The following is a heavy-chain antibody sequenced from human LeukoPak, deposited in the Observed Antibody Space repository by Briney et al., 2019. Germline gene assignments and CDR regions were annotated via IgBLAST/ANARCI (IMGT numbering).Heavy chain of an antibody. J-gene: IGHJ4*02. CDR2: IKQDGTEK. CDR3: ARDWGNWDFDY. D-gene: IGHD1-1*01. CDR1: GFSFTTYW. Sequence: PGGSLRLSCAASGFSFTTYWMSWVRQAPGKGLEWVANIKQDGTEKYYVDSVKGRFTISRDYAKNSLYLQMNSLRAEDTAVYYCARDWGNWDFDYWGQGTLVIVSS. V-gene: IGHV3-7*01.